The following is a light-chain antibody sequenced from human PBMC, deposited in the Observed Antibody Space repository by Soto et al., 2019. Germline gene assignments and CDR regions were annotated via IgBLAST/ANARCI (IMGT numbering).Light chain of an antibody. CDR1: SSVIGGYNS. J-gene: IGLJ2*01. CDR3: SSYASRSTLV. V-gene: IGLV2-14*01. CDR2: EVS. Sequence: QSALTQPASVSGSPGQSITIPCTGTSSVIGGYNSVSWYQQHPGKVPKLIIYEVSSRPSGISNRFSGSKSGNTASLTISGLQAEDEADYYCSSYASRSTLVFGGGTKLTVL.